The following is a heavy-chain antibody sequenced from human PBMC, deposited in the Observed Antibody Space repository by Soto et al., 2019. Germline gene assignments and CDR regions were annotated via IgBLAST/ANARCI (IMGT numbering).Heavy chain of an antibody. CDR2: ISSSSSYI. Sequence: EVQLMESGGGLVKPGGSLRLSCAASGFTFSSYSMNWVRQAPGKGLEWVSSISSSSSYIYYADSVKGRFTISRDNAKNSLYLQMNSLRAEDTAVYYCARDLFCSSTSCYPDTFDYWGQGTLVTVSS. J-gene: IGHJ4*02. CDR1: GFTFSSYS. D-gene: IGHD2-2*01. CDR3: ARDLFCSSTSCYPDTFDY. V-gene: IGHV3-21*01.